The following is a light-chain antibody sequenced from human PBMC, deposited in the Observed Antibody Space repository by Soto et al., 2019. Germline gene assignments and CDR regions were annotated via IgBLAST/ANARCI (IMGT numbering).Light chain of an antibody. CDR1: SSDVGGYNY. V-gene: IGLV2-14*01. Sequence: QSVLAQPASVSGSPGQSITISCTGTSSDVGGYNYVSWYQQHPGKAPKPMIHEVSNRPSGVSNRFSGSKSGNTASLTISGLQAEDEADYYCSSFSSSTTLYVFGTGTKVTVL. CDR2: EVS. J-gene: IGLJ1*01. CDR3: SSFSSSTTLYV.